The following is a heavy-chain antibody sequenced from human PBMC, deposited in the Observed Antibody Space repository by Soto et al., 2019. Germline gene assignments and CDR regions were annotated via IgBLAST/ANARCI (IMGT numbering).Heavy chain of an antibody. J-gene: IGHJ6*02. CDR1: GGSFSGYY. CDR3: ARDWFNRWGILTSSFNYYYSMDV. Sequence: SETLSLTCAVYGGSFSGYYWSWIRQPPGKGLEWIGEINHSGSTNYNPSLKSRVTISVDTSKNQFSLKLSSVTAADTAVYYCARDWFNRWGILTSSFNYYYSMDVWGQGTSLTVSS. CDR2: INHSGST. D-gene: IGHD3-16*01. V-gene: IGHV4-34*01.